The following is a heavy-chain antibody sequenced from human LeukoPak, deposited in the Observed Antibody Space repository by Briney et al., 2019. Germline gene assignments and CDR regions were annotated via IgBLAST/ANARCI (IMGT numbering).Heavy chain of an antibody. CDR3: ARGYCSGGSCSSNWFDP. J-gene: IGHJ5*02. D-gene: IGHD2-15*01. CDR1: GGSISSGDYY. CDR2: IYYSGST. Sequence: SETLSLTCTVSGGSISSGDYYWSWIRQPPGKGLEWIGYIYYSGSTYYNPSLKSRVTISVDTSKNQFSLKLSSVTAADTAVYYCARGYCSGGSCSSNWFDPWGQGTLVTVSS. V-gene: IGHV4-30-4*01.